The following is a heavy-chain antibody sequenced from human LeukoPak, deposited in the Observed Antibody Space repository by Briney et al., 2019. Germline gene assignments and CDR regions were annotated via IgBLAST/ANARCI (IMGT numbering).Heavy chain of an antibody. J-gene: IGHJ5*02. CDR2: IYYTGST. CDR1: SGSISSYY. D-gene: IGHD1-26*01. Sequence: SETLSLTGTVSSGSISSYYWSWIRQPPGKGLEWIGYIYYTGSTNYNPSLKSRVTISVDTSKNQFSLNLSSVTAADTAVYYCARHGPYLGRLGWFDPWGQGTLVTVSS. V-gene: IGHV4-59*08. CDR3: ARHGPYLGRLGWFDP.